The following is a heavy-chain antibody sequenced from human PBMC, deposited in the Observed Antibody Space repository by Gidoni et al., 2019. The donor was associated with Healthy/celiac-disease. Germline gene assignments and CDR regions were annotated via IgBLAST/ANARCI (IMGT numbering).Heavy chain of an antibody. V-gene: IGHV3-30-3*01. J-gene: IGHJ4*02. CDR1: GFPFSSYA. CDR3: ARDLPPYSSSSGGGLDY. Sequence: QVQLVESGGGVVQPGRSLRLSCAASGFPFSSYAMHWVRQAPGKGLEWVAVISYDGSNKYYADSVKGRFTISRDNSKNTLYLQMNSLRAEDTAVYYCARDLPPYSSSSGGGLDYWGQGTLVTVSS. D-gene: IGHD6-6*01. CDR2: ISYDGSNK.